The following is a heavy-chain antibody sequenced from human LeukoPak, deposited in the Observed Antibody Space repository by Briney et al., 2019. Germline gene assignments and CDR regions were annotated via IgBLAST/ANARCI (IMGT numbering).Heavy chain of an antibody. Sequence: GGSLRLSCLTSGFTLSTNAMSWVRQAPGKGLEWISGISGSGASTYYADPVKGRFTISRDDSRNTLYLQMNSLRGDDTAVYYCARCGYSGYEFDYWGQGTLVTVSS. D-gene: IGHD5-12*01. V-gene: IGHV3-23*01. CDR2: ISGSGAST. CDR1: GFTLSTNA. J-gene: IGHJ4*02. CDR3: ARCGYSGYEFDY.